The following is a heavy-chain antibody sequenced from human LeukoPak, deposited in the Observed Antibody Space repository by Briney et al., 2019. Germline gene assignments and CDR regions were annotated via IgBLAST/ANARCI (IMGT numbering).Heavy chain of an antibody. V-gene: IGHV1-46*01. Sequence: ASVKVSCKASGYTFTSYYMHWVRQAPGRGLEWMGIINPSGGSTSYAQKFQGRVTMTRDTSTSTVYMELSSLRSEDTAVYYCARAVAVAGYYYYGMDVWGQGTTVTVSS. CDR3: ARAVAVAGYYYYGMDV. CDR2: INPSGGST. J-gene: IGHJ6*02. D-gene: IGHD6-19*01. CDR1: GYTFTSYY.